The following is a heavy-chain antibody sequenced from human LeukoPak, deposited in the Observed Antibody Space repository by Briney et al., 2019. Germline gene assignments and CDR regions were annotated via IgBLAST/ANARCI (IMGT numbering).Heavy chain of an antibody. CDR3: AKDISAETTVTTLDY. V-gene: IGHV3-30*18. CDR1: GFTFSSYG. CDR2: ISYDGSNK. J-gene: IGHJ4*02. Sequence: GGSLRLSCAASGFTFSSYGMHWVRQAPGKGLEWVAVISYDGSNKYYADSVKGRFTISRDNSKNTLYLQMNSLRAEDTAVYYCAKDISAETTVTTLDYWGQGTLVTVSS. D-gene: IGHD4-17*01.